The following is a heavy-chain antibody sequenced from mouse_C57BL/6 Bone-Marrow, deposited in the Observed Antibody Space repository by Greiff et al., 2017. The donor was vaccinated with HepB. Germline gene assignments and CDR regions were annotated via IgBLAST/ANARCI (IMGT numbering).Heavy chain of an antibody. CDR3: ARLYSRFAY. CDR2: ISSGSSTI. Sequence: EVKLMESGGGLVKPGGSLKLSCAASGFTFSDYGMHWVRQAPEKGLEWVAYISSGSSTIYYAATVKGRFPISRDNAQNTLFLQMTSLRSEDTAMCYCARLYSRFAYWGQGTLVTVSA. J-gene: IGHJ3*01. D-gene: IGHD2-12*01. V-gene: IGHV5-17*01. CDR1: GFTFSDYG.